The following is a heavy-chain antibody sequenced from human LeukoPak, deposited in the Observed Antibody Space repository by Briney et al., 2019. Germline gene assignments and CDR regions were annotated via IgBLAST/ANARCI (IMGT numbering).Heavy chain of an antibody. J-gene: IGHJ4*02. CDR2: ISSSSSTI. CDR3: ARGEAVFDY. Sequence: GGSLRLSCAASGFTFSSYAMSWVRQAPGKGLEWVSYISSSSSTIYYADSVKGRFTISRDNAKNSLYLQMNSLRAEDTAVYYCARGEAVFDYWGQGTLVTVSS. V-gene: IGHV3-48*04. D-gene: IGHD6-19*01. CDR1: GFTFSSYA.